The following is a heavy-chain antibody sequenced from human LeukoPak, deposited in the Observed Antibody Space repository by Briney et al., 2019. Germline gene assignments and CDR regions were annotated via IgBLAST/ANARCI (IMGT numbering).Heavy chain of an antibody. CDR2: ISSSSSTI. CDR3: AREEYQLLYGFDY. J-gene: IGHJ4*02. CDR1: GFTFSSYS. D-gene: IGHD2-2*02. V-gene: IGHV3-48*01. Sequence: PGGYLRLSCAASGFTFSSYSMNWVRQAPGKGLEWVSYISSSSSTIYYADSVKGRFTISRNNVKNSLYLQMNSLRAEDTAVYYCAREEYQLLYGFDYWGQGTLVTVSS.